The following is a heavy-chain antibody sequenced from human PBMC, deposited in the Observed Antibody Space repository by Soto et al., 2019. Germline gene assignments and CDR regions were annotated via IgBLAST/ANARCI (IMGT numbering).Heavy chain of an antibody. V-gene: IGHV4-30-4*08. CDR3: ARGRYCLTGRCFPNWFDS. Sequence: SETLSLTCSVSGDSISTVDYFWAWIRQPPGQALEYIGYIYKSATTYYNPSFESRVAISLDASKSQFSLNVTSVTAADTAVYFCARGRYCLTGRCFPNWFDSWGQGTLVTVSS. CDR2: IYKSATT. J-gene: IGHJ5*01. CDR1: GDSISTVDYF. D-gene: IGHD2-15*01.